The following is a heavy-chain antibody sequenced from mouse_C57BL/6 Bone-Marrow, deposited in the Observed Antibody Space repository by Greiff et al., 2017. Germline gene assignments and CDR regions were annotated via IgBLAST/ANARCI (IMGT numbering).Heavy chain of an antibody. D-gene: IGHD2-2*01. CDR2: IYPGSGST. V-gene: IGHV1-55*01. CDR1: GYTFTSYW. J-gene: IGHJ2*01. Sequence: QVQLQQPGAELVKPGASVKMSCKASGYTFTSYWITWVKQRPGQGLEWIGDIYPGSGSTNYNEKFKSKATLTVDTSSSTAYMQISSLTSEDSAVYYCAGVYYGYFYFDYWGQGTTLTVSS. CDR3: AGVYYGYFYFDY.